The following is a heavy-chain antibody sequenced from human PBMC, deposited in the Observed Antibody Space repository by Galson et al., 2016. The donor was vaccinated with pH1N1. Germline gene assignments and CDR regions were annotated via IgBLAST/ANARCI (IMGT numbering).Heavy chain of an antibody. D-gene: IGHD4-17*01. CDR3: AVDTVPNGADH. J-gene: IGHJ5*02. V-gene: IGHV3-53*01. CDR2: IYPGGGT. CDR1: GFLVTDRF. Sequence: SLRLSCAATGFLVTDRFMSWVRQAPGKRLEWVSIIYPGGGTYYADFAEGRFTISRDTSKNMLFLRMNDLRADDTALYYCAVDTVPNGADHWGQGTLVTVSS.